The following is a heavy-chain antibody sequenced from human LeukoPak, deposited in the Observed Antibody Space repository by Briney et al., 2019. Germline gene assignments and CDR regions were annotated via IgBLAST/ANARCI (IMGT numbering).Heavy chain of an antibody. Sequence: KPSETLSLTCTVSGGSISSSSYYWGWIRQPPGKGLEWIGYIYYSGSTNYNPSLKSRVTISVDTSKNQFSLKLSSVTAADTAVYYCARDSANLYYFDYWGQGTLVTVSS. CDR3: ARDSANLYYFDY. V-gene: IGHV4-61*01. D-gene: IGHD4/OR15-4a*01. J-gene: IGHJ4*02. CDR1: GGSISSSSYY. CDR2: IYYSGST.